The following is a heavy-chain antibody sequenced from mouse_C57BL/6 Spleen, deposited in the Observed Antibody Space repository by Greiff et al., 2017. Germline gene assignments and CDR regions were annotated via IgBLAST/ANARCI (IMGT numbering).Heavy chain of an antibody. CDR2: IYPRSGNT. J-gene: IGHJ1*03. Sequence: QVQLQQSGAELARPGASVKLSCKASGYTFTSYGISWVKQRTGQGLEWIGEIYPRSGNTYYNEKFKGKATLTADKSSSTAYMELRSLTSEDSAVYFCARSITTVVATYHWYFGVWGTGTTVTVSS. V-gene: IGHV1-81*01. CDR1: GYTFTSYG. CDR3: ARSITTVVATYHWYFGV. D-gene: IGHD1-1*01.